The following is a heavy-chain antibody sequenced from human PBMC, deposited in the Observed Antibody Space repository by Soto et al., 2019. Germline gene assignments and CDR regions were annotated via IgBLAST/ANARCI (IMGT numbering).Heavy chain of an antibody. CDR3: SRHHDVGNLYFYY. CDR2: IHYSGTT. J-gene: IGHJ4*02. CDR1: GGSISSSDYY. V-gene: IGHV4-39*01. Sequence: SETLSLTFTVSGGSISSSDYYWCWNRHPPGKGLEWIGSIHYSGTTYYNPSLQSRVTIYVDTSKNQFSLKLSSVTAAHPAVYYCSRHHDVGNLYFYYCGQGTLVTVSS. D-gene: IGHD1-1*01.